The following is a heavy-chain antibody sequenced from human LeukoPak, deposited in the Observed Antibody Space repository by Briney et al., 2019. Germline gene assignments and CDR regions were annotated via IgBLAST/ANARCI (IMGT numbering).Heavy chain of an antibody. Sequence: ASVKVSCKASGYTFTSYGISWVRQAPGQGLEWMGWISAYNGNTIYAQKFQGRVTMTEDTSTDTAYMELSSLRSEDTAVYYCATVVPNMVRGVTNWFDPWGQGTLVTVSS. CDR1: GYTFTSYG. J-gene: IGHJ5*02. D-gene: IGHD3-10*01. V-gene: IGHV1-18*01. CDR3: ATVVPNMVRGVTNWFDP. CDR2: ISAYNGNT.